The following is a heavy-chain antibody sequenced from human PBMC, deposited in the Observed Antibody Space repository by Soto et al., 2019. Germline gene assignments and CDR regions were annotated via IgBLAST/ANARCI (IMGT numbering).Heavy chain of an antibody. CDR3: AKDRNYTSSSSFDS. V-gene: IGHV3-23*01. Sequence: GGSLRLSCAASGFTFSSYAMTWVRQAPGKGLEWVSGITGSCGITYYADAVKGRFTISRDNSKNTLYLQMNSLRVEDTAVYYCAKDRNYTSSSSFDSWGQGTLVTVSS. CDR1: GFTFSSYA. CDR2: ITGSCGIT. D-gene: IGHD6-6*01. J-gene: IGHJ4*02.